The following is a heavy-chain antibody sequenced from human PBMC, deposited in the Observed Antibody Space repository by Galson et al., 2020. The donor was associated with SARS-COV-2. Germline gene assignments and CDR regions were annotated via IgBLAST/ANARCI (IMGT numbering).Heavy chain of an antibody. D-gene: IGHD2-2*01. CDR2: IHTSGST. Sequence: SEPLSLTCTVSGGSISSGSFYWSWIRQPAGKGLEWIGRIHTSGSTNYNPSLKSRVTISGDTSKNQVSLKLTSVTAVDTAVYFCAREAATGLVVPAAMGYFQHGGQGTLVTVSS. J-gene: IGHJ1*01. V-gene: IGHV4-61*02. CDR1: GGSISSGSFY. CDR3: AREAATGLVVPAAMGYFQH.